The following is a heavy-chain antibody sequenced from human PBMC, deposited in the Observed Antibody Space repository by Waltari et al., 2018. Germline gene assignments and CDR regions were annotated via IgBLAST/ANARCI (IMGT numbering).Heavy chain of an antibody. CDR3: ATAGYYRFDF. CDR2: RNSDGSTT. J-gene: IGHJ4*02. CDR1: GFTFSSSW. Sequence: EVQLVESGGDLVQPGGSLRLPCVGSGFTFSSSWLHWGREVPGEVLGWVTRRNSDGSTTNYADALKGRFTISRDNAKNTRYLQINSLSVEDTAIYYCATAGYYRFDFWGQGTLVTVSS. D-gene: IGHD2-8*01. V-gene: IGHV3-74*01.